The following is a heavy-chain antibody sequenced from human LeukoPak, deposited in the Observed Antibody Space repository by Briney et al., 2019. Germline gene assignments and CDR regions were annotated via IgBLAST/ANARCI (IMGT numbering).Heavy chain of an antibody. Sequence: SVKVSCKASGGTFSSYAISWVRQAPGQGLEWMGGIIPIFGTANYAQKFQGRVTITADESTSTAYMELSSLRSEDAAVYYCARDLGTRYCSGGSCYYYYMDVWGKGTTVTVSS. J-gene: IGHJ6*03. CDR1: GGTFSSYA. CDR3: ARDLGTRYCSGGSCYYYYMDV. V-gene: IGHV1-69*01. CDR2: IIPIFGTA. D-gene: IGHD2-15*01.